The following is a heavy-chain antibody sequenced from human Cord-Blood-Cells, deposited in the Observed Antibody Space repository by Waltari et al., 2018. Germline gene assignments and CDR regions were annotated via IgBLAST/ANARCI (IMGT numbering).Heavy chain of an antibody. D-gene: IGHD2-21*02. J-gene: IGHJ4*02. V-gene: IGHV4-34*01. CDR1: GGSFSGYY. CDR3: ARVVVTAIPDY. Sequence: QVQLQQWGAGLLKPSETLSLTCAVYGGSFSGYYWSWIRQPPGKGLEWIGETNHSGSTNYNPSLKSRVTISVDTSKNQFSLKLSSVTAADTAVYYCARVVVTAIPDYWGQGTLVTVSS. CDR2: TNHSGST.